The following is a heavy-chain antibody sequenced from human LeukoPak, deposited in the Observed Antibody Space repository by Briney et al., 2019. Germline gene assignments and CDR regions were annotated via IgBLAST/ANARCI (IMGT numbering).Heavy chain of an antibody. D-gene: IGHD5-18*01. CDR1: GGSISSYY. CDR2: IYYSGST. V-gene: IGHV4-59*01. Sequence: SETLSLTCTVSGGSISSYYWSWIRQPPGKGLEWIGYIYYSGSTNYNPSLKSRVTISVDTSKNQFSLKLSSVTAADTAVYYCARGDRRRGYSYGDFDYWGQGTLVTVSS. CDR3: ARGDRRRGYSYGDFDY. J-gene: IGHJ4*02.